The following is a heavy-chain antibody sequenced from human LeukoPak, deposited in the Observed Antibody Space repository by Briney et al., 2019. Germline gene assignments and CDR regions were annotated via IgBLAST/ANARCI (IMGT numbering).Heavy chain of an antibody. CDR2: INSDGSST. CDR1: GFTFSSYW. D-gene: IGHD3-10*01. Sequence: GGSLRLSCAASGFTFSSYWMHWVRQAPGKGLVWVSRINSDGSSTSYADSVKGRFTISRDNAKNTLYLQMNSLRAEDTAVYYCATSPSMVRGVHDYWGQGTLVTVSS. V-gene: IGHV3-74*01. J-gene: IGHJ4*02. CDR3: ATSPSMVRGVHDY.